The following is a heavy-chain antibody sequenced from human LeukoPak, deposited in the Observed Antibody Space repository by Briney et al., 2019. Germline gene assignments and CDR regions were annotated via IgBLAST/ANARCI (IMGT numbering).Heavy chain of an antibody. CDR2: IYTSGST. CDR3: AREKLEQVGYGMDV. V-gene: IGHV4-61*02. Sequence: SQTLSLTCTVSGGSISSGSYYWSWIRQPAGKGLEWIGRIYTSGSTNYNPSLKSRVTISVDTSKNQFSLKLSSVTAADTAVYYCAREKLEQVGYGMDVWGQGTTVTVSS. CDR1: GGSISSGSYY. J-gene: IGHJ6*02. D-gene: IGHD1/OR15-1a*01.